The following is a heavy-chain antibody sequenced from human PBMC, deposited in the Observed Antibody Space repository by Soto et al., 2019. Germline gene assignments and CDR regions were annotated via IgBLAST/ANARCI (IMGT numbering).Heavy chain of an antibody. CDR3: ATGGVVVTANYYYFGMDV. V-gene: IGHV5-51*01. J-gene: IGHJ6*02. CDR1: GYSFTSYW. D-gene: IGHD2-21*02. CDR2: IYPGDSDT. Sequence: GESLKISCKGSGYSFTSYWIGWVRQMPGKGLEWMGIIYPGDSDTRYSPSFQGQVTISADKSISTAYLQWSSLKASDTAMYYCATGGVVVTANYYYFGMDVWGQGTTVTVS.